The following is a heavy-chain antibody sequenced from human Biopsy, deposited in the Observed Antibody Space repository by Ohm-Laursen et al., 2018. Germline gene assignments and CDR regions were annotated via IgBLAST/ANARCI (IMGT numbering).Heavy chain of an antibody. Sequence: SLRLSCSASGFDFNLYEMTWVRQAPGKGMEWISYIYGGGSPVSYADSVKGRFTISRDNAQKSLYLHMNSLRAEDTAIYYCARLNSGTYDAYDLWGQGTMVIVSS. CDR3: ARLNSGTYDAYDL. CDR1: GFDFNLYE. V-gene: IGHV3-48*03. D-gene: IGHD1-26*01. J-gene: IGHJ3*01. CDR2: IYGGGSPV.